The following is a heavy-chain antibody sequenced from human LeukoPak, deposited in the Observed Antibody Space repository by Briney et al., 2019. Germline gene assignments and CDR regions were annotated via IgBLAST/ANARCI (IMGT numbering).Heavy chain of an antibody. CDR1: GYTFTGYY. CDR2: INPNSGGT. J-gene: IGHJ4*02. CDR3: ARVRSLAGRPYWTNFDY. V-gene: IGHV1-2*02. Sequence: GASVKVSCKASGYTFTGYYMHWVRQAPGQGLEWMGWINPNSGGTNYAQKFQGRVTMTRDTSISTAYMELSRLRSDDTAVYYCARVRSLAGRPYWTNFDYWGQGTLVTVSS. D-gene: IGHD6-13*01.